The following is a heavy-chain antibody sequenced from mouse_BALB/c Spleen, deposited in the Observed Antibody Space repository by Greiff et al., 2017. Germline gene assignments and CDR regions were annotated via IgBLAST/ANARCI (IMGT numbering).Heavy chain of an antibody. D-gene: IGHD2-3*01. CDR1: GYTFTSYW. V-gene: IGHV1S22*01. J-gene: IGHJ3*01. Sequence: LQQPGSELVRPGASVKLSCKASGYTFTSYWMHWVKQRHGQGLEWIGNIYPGSGSTNYDEKFKSKGTLTVDTSSSTAYMHLSSLTSEDSAVYYCTIYDGYFAYWGQGTLVTVSA. CDR3: TIYDGYFAY. CDR2: IYPGSGST.